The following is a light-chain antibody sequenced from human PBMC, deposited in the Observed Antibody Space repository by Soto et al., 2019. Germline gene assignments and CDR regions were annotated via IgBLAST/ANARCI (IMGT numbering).Light chain of an antibody. Sequence: QSALTQPASLSGSPGQSITISCTGTSSDIGGSKYVSWYQQHPGKAPKLMIYEVTYRPSGVSDRFSGSKSGNTASLTVSALQAEDEADYYCSSYTSSSTLVFGGGTKLTVL. J-gene: IGLJ2*01. CDR2: EVT. V-gene: IGLV2-14*01. CDR3: SSYTSSSTLV. CDR1: SSDIGGSKY.